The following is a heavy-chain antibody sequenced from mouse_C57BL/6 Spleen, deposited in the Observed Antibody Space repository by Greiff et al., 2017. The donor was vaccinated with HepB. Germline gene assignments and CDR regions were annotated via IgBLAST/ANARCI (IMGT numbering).Heavy chain of an antibody. CDR1: GYTFTDYE. CDR2: IDPETGGT. CDR3: TRSLLLRFFDY. V-gene: IGHV1-15*01. D-gene: IGHD1-1*01. J-gene: IGHJ2*01. Sequence: VKLLESGAELVRPGASVTLSCKASGYTFTDYEMHWVKQTPVHGLEWIGAIDPETGGTAYNQKFKGKAILTADKSSSTAYMELRSLTSEDSAVYYCTRSLLLRFFDYWGQGTTLTVSS.